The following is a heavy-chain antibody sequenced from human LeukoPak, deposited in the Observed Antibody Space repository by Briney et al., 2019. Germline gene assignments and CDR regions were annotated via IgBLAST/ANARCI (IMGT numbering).Heavy chain of an antibody. Sequence: SETLSLTCTVSGDSISSSDYYWGWIRQPPGKGLEWIGCIYYSGSTYCTPSLKSRVTISVDTSKTQFSLKLSSVTAADTAVYYCARAPAGPLWSYFDYWGQGTLVTVSS. V-gene: IGHV4-39*07. J-gene: IGHJ4*02. CDR2: IYYSGST. CDR1: GDSISSSDYY. CDR3: ARAPAGPLWSYFDY. D-gene: IGHD2-2*01.